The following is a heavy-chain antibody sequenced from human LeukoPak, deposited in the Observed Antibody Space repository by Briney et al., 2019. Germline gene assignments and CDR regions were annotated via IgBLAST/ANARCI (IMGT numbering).Heavy chain of an antibody. CDR1: GFTFSNYY. J-gene: IGHJ3*02. CDR2: ISSGGSYT. Sequence: GGSLRLSCAASGFTFSNYYMNWVRQAPGKGLEWVSCISSGGSYTYYTDSVKGRFTISRDNAKNSLYLQMNSLRAEDTAVYYCAREDASAFDIWGQGTMVTVSS. CDR3: AREDASAFDI. D-gene: IGHD2-2*01. V-gene: IGHV3-21*01.